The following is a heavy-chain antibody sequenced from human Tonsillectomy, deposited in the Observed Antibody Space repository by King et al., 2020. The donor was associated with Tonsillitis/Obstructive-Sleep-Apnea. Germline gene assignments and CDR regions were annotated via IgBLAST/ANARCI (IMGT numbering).Heavy chain of an antibody. CDR3: ARHGIAAAAPGPLGWYYYMDV. D-gene: IGHD6-13*01. J-gene: IGHJ6*03. Sequence: QLVQSGAEVKKPGASLKISCKGSGYSFTSYWIGWVRQMPGKGLEWMGIIYPGDSDTRYSPSFQGQVTISADKSISTAYLQWSSLKASDTAMYYCARHGIAAAAPGPLGWYYYMDVWGKGTTVTVSS. CDR1: GYSFTSYW. CDR2: IYPGDSDT. V-gene: IGHV5-51*01.